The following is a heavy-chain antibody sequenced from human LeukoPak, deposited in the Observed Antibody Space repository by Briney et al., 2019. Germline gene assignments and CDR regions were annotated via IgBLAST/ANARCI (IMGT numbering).Heavy chain of an antibody. CDR3: ARCHSSGWYFYYYGMDV. Sequence: SQTLSLTCTVSGGSISSGSYYWSWIRQPAGKGLEWIGRIYTSGSTNYNPSLKGRVTISVDTSKNQFSLKLSSVTAADTAVYYCARCHSSGWYFYYYGMDVWGQGTTVTVSS. J-gene: IGHJ6*02. D-gene: IGHD6-19*01. CDR1: GGSISSGSYY. CDR2: IYTSGST. V-gene: IGHV4-61*02.